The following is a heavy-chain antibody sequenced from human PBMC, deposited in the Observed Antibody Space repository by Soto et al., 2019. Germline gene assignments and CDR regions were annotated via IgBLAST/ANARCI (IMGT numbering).Heavy chain of an antibody. CDR1: GGSINIGGYY. CDR3: ERTAWHFFDY. D-gene: IGHD3-3*02. J-gene: IGHJ4*02. CDR2: IYYIGST. Sequence: QVQLQGSGPGLVKPSQTLSLTCTVSGGSINIGGYYWSWIRQHPGKGLEWIGYIYYIGSTFYTPSLKSRVTISFDTSKNQFSLKLNSVTAADTAVYYCERTAWHFFDYWDQGTLVTVSS. V-gene: IGHV4-31*03.